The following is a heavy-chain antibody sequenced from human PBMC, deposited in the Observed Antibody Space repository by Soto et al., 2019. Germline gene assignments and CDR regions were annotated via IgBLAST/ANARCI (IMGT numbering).Heavy chain of an antibody. CDR1: GGSISGSNW. D-gene: IGHD5-12*01. V-gene: IGHV4-4*02. CDR2: VYYSGSN. Sequence: PSETRSLTVAVSGGSISGSNWWSWVRQPAGKGREWIGSVYYSGSNPDNPSLQSRVTLQVDTSRNQLSLHLISVTAEDTAVYFCARAVEMATMTCAYWGPGTLVTVSP. CDR3: ARAVEMATMTCAY. J-gene: IGHJ4*02.